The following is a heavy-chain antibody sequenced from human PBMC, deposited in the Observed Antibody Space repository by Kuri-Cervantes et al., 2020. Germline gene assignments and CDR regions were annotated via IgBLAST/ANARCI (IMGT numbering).Heavy chain of an antibody. CDR3: ARGKGYYFDY. J-gene: IGHJ4*02. CDR1: GYTFGSYG. V-gene: IGHV1-18*01. CDR2: FSPYNGDT. Sequence: ASVKVSCKASGYTFGSYGFTWVRQAPGQGLEWMGWFSPYNGDTKSAQNFQSRVNMTTDTSTSTAYMELRSLRSDDTAVYYCARGKGYYFDYWGQGTLVTVSS.